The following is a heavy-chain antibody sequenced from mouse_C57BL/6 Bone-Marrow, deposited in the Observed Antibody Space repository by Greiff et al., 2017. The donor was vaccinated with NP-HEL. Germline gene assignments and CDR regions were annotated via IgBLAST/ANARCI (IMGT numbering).Heavy chain of an antibody. CDR1: GFTFSSYA. CDR2: ISSGGDYI. J-gene: IGHJ4*01. CDR3: TRGGLLWGAMDY. Sequence: EVQVVESGEGLVKPGGSLKLSCAASGFTFSSYAMSWVRQTPEKRLEWVAYISSGGDYIYYADTVTGRFTISRDNARNTLYLQMSSLKSEDTAMYYCTRGGLLWGAMDYWGQGTSVTVSS. D-gene: IGHD2-1*01. V-gene: IGHV5-9-1*02.